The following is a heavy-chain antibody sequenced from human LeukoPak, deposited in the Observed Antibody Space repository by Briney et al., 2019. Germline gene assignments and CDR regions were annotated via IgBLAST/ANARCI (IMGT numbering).Heavy chain of an antibody. J-gene: IGHJ4*02. V-gene: IGHV3-30*02. CDR2: IRYDGSNK. D-gene: IGHD1-26*01. Sequence: GGSLRLSCAASGFTFSSYGMHWVRQAPGKGLEWVAFIRYDGSNKYYADSVKGRFTISRDNSKNTLYLQMNSLRAEDTAVYYCTGRDSGSYYTLDYWGQGTLVTVSS. CDR3: TGRDSGSYYTLDY. CDR1: GFTFSSYG.